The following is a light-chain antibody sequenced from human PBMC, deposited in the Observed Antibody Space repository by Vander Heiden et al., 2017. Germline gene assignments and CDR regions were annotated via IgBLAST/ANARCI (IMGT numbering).Light chain of an antibody. Sequence: DIQMTQSPSSLSASVGDRVTITCQASQDISNYLNWYQQKPGKAPKLLIYDASNLEKGVPSRFSGSGSGTDFTFTISSLQPEDFATYYCQQEDNRFFTFGHGTKVDIK. CDR1: QDISNY. V-gene: IGKV1-33*01. CDR2: DAS. CDR3: QQEDNRFFT. J-gene: IGKJ3*01.